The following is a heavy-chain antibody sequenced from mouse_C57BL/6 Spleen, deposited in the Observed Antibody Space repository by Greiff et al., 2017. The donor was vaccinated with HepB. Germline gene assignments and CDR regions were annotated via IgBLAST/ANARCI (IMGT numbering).Heavy chain of an antibody. CDR2: ISSGSSTI. CDR3: ARLLWPYWYFDV. J-gene: IGHJ1*03. D-gene: IGHD2-1*01. V-gene: IGHV5-17*01. CDR1: GFTFSDYG. Sequence: EVMLVESGGGLVKPGGSLKLSCAASGFTFSDYGMHWVRQAPEKGLEWVAYISSGSSTIYYADTVKGRFTISRDNAKNTLFLQMTSLRSEDTAMYYCARLLWPYWYFDVWGTGTTVTVSS.